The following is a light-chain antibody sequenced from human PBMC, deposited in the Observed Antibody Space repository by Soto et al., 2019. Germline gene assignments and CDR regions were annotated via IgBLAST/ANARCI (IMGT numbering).Light chain of an antibody. J-gene: IGKJ5*01. V-gene: IGKV2-28*01. CDR3: MQSLQSLT. CDR2: LVS. Sequence: DIVLTQSPLSLPVTPGEPASISCRSSQSLLHTNGFTYLDWYLQKPGQSPQLLIYLVSNLASGVPDRFTDSGSGTDFTLEISSVAAEEVGVYYCMQSLQSLTFGQGTRLEIE. CDR1: QSLLHTNGFTY.